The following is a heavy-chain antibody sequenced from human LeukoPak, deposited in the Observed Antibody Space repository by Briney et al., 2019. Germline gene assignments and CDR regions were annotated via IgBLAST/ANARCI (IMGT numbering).Heavy chain of an antibody. CDR2: IYYSGST. CDR1: GGSISSYY. CDR3: ARHRGRNNWFDP. V-gene: IGHV4-59*08. Sequence: SETLSLTCTVSGGSISSYYWTWIRQPPGKGLEWIGYIYYSGSTNYNPSLKSRVTMSVDTSKNQFSLRLTSVTAADTAVYYCARHRGRNNWFDPWGQGTLVTVSS. J-gene: IGHJ5*02.